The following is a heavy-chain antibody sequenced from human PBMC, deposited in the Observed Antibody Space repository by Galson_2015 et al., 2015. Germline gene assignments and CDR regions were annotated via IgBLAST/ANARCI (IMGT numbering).Heavy chain of an antibody. D-gene: IGHD5-18*01. V-gene: IGHV3-30*18. CDR2: SSNDGTHQ. CDR1: GFEFNRFG. Sequence: SLRLSCATSGFEFNRFGLHWVRQAPGKGLQWVAVSSNDGTHQFYADSVKGRFTISRDDSTNTLFLQMSGLGTEDTAVYYCAKSGSAYSYEGDLYFYAFDVWGQGTTVTVSS. CDR3: AKSGSAYSYEGDLYFYAFDV. J-gene: IGHJ6*02.